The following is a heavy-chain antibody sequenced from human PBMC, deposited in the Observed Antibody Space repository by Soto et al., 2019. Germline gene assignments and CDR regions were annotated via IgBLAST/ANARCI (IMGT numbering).Heavy chain of an antibody. V-gene: IGHV4-4*02. J-gene: IGHJ4*02. Sequence: PSETLSLTSAVSGGSISSSNWWSWVRQPPGRGLEWIGEIYHSGSTNYTPSLKSRVTISVDKSKNQFSLKLSSVTAADTAVYYCARTDSSWDFDYWGQGTLVTVSS. CDR1: GGSISSSNW. CDR3: ARTDSSWDFDY. CDR2: IYHSGST. D-gene: IGHD6-13*01.